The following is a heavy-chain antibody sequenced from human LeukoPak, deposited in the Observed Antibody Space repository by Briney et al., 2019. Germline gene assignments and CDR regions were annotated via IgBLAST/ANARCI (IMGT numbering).Heavy chain of an antibody. CDR2: ISAYNGNT. J-gene: IGHJ6*03. D-gene: IGHD3-3*01. CDR3: ARDAYDFWSGYSTVYYYYMDV. V-gene: IGHV1-18*01. CDR1: GYTFTSYG. Sequence: ASVKVNCTASGYTFTSYGISWVRQAHGQGLEWMGWISAYNGNTDYGEKLQGRVTMTTDTSTSTAYMELRSLRSDDTAVYYCARDAYDFWSGYSTVYYYYMDVWGKGTTVTVSS.